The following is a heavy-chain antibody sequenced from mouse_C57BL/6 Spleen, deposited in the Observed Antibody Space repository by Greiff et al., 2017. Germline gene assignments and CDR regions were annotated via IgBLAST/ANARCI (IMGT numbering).Heavy chain of an antibody. J-gene: IGHJ3*01. CDR2: INPNYGTT. Sequence: EVQLQQSGPELVKPGASVKISCKASGYSFTDYSMNWVKQSNGKSLEWIGVINPNYGTTSYNQKFKGKATLTVDQSSSTAYMQLNSLTSEDSAVYYCARSVIYYDYDGGFAYWGQGTLVTVSA. CDR1: GYSFTDYS. D-gene: IGHD2-4*01. CDR3: ARSVIYYDYDGGFAY. V-gene: IGHV1-39*01.